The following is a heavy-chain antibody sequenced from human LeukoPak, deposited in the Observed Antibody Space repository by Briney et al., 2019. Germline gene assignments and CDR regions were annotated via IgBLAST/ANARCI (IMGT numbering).Heavy chain of an antibody. CDR3: ARDNGDCIDY. CDR2: IYYSGST. D-gene: IGHD2-21*02. Sequence: PSQTLSLTCTVSGGSISSGAYYWSWIRQPPGKGLEWIGYIYYSGSTNYNPSLKSRVTISVDTSKNQFSLKLSSVTAADTAVYYCARDNGDCIDYWGQGTLVTVSS. V-gene: IGHV4-61*08. CDR1: GGSISSGAYY. J-gene: IGHJ4*02.